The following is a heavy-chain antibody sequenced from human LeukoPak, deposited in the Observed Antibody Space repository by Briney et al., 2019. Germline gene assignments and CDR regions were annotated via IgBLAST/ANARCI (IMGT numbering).Heavy chain of an antibody. CDR1: GGTFSSYA. Sequence: GASVKVSCKASGGTFSSYAISWVRQAPGQGLEWMGGIIPIFGTANYAQKFQGRVTITADESTSTAYMELSSLRSEDTAVYYCAREGDYYDSSGYSYRDYWGQGTLVTVSS. CDR2: IIPIFGTA. J-gene: IGHJ4*02. D-gene: IGHD3-22*01. V-gene: IGHV1-69*13. CDR3: AREGDYYDSSGYSYRDY.